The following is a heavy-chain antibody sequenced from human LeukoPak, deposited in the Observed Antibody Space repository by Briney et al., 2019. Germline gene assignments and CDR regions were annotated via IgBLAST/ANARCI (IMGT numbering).Heavy chain of an antibody. V-gene: IGHV3-23*01. J-gene: IGHJ4*02. Sequence: PGGSLRLSCAASGFTFSSYAMSWVRQAPGKGLEWVSGITGSGGDTYYADSVKGRFTISRDNSKNTLYLQMTSLRAEDTAAYYCATKRNILTTSADDFWGQGTLVTVSS. CDR2: ITGSGGDT. CDR1: GFTFSSYA. CDR3: ATKRNILTTSADDF. D-gene: IGHD1-1*01.